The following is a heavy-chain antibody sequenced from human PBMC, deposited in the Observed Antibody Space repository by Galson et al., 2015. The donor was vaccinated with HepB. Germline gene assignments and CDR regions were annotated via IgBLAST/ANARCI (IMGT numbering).Heavy chain of an antibody. D-gene: IGHD4/OR15-4a*01. CDR2: IIPIFGTA. J-gene: IGHJ5*02. Sequence: SVKVSCKASGGTFSSYAISWVRQAPGQGLEWMGGIIPIFGTANYAQKFQGTVTITADESTSTAYMELSSLRSEDTAVYYCARVLFITNYVFDPWGQGTLVTVSS. V-gene: IGHV1-69*13. CDR1: GGTFSSYA. CDR3: ARVLFITNYVFDP.